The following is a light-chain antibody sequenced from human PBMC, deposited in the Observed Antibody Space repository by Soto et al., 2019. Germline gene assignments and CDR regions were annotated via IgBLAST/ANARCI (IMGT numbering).Light chain of an antibody. Sequence: DIVMTQSPLSLSVTPGEPASISCRSSQNLLHSDGFNYLDWYLQKPGQSPQLLIFLGSYRASGVPDRFSGSGSGTDFALRISRVEAEDVGVYYCMQAIQTRTFGPGTKV. J-gene: IGKJ1*01. CDR1: QNLLHSDGFNY. V-gene: IGKV2-28*01. CDR2: LGS. CDR3: MQAIQTRT.